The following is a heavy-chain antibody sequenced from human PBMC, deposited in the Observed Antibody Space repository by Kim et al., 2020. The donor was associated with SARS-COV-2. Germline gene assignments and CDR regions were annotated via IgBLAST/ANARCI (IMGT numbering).Heavy chain of an antibody. CDR3: ARGPDDSYYDSSAAFDY. J-gene: IGHJ4*02. D-gene: IGHD3-22*01. V-gene: IGHV3-33*02. Sequence: AKGRFTISRDNSTNPLYLQMNSLRAEDTAVYYCARGPDDSYYDSSAAFDYWGQGTLVTVSS.